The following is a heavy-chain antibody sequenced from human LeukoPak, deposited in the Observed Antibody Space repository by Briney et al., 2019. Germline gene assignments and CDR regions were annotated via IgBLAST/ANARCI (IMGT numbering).Heavy chain of an antibody. CDR1: GFTFSSYG. CDR2: IWYDGSNK. V-gene: IGHV3-33*01. J-gene: IGHJ4*02. Sequence: PGGSLRLSCAASGFTFSSYGMHWVRQAPGKGLEWVAVIWYDGSNKYYADSVKGRFTISRDNSKNTLYLQMNSLRAEDTAVYYCARDYYGSGKKLDYWGQGTLVTVSS. CDR3: ARDYYGSGKKLDY. D-gene: IGHD3-10*01.